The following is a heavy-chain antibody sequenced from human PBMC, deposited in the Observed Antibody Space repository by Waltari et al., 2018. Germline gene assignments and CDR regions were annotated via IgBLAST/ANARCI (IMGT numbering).Heavy chain of an antibody. D-gene: IGHD2-15*01. Sequence: QLQLQESGPGLVKPSETLSLTCTVSGGSISSRSYYWGWIRRPPGQGPAWIGSIYYSGSTYYHPSLKSRVTISVYTSKNQFSRKLSSVTAADTAVYYCARHPRYCSGGSCFPHTYYYYYMDVWGKGTTVTVSS. CDR1: GGSISSRSYY. CDR2: IYYSGST. V-gene: IGHV4-39*01. CDR3: ARHPRYCSGGSCFPHTYYYYYMDV. J-gene: IGHJ6*03.